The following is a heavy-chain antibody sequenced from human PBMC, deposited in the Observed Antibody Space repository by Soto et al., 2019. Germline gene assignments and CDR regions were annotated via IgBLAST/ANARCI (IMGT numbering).Heavy chain of an antibody. D-gene: IGHD4-17*01. CDR2: INHSGST. J-gene: IGHJ4*02. CDR3: ARYDYGDYDY. V-gene: IGHV4-34*01. Sequence: PGKGLEWIGEINHSGSTNYNPSLKSRVTISVDTSKNQFSLKLSSVTAAVTAVYYCARYDYGDYDYWGQRILVSVYS.